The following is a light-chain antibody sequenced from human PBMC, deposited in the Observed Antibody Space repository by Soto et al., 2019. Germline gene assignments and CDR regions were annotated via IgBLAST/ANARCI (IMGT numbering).Light chain of an antibody. Sequence: QSVLTQPASVSGSPGQSITISCTGTSSDVGSYNLVSWYQQHPGKAPKIMIYEVSKRPSGVSNRFSGSKSGNTASLTIFGLQAEDEADYYCCSYAGSSTFYAFGTGTKVTVL. V-gene: IGLV2-23*02. CDR3: CSYAGSSTFYA. CDR1: SSDVGSYNL. J-gene: IGLJ1*01. CDR2: EVS.